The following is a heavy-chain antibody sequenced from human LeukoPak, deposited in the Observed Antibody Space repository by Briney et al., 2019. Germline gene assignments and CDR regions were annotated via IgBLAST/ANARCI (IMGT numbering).Heavy chain of an antibody. CDR3: ARGRSYYGSGEGFDY. Sequence: PSETLSLTCTVSGGSISSYYWSWIRQPPGKGLGWIGYIYYSGSTYYNPSLKSRVTISVDTSKNQFSLKLSSVTAADTAVYYCARGRSYYGSGEGFDYWGQGTLVTVSS. CDR2: IYYSGST. D-gene: IGHD3-10*01. CDR1: GGSISSYY. J-gene: IGHJ4*02. V-gene: IGHV4-59*06.